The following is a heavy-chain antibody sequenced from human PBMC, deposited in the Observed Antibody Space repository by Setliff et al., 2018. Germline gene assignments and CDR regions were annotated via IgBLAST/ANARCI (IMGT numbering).Heavy chain of an antibody. Sequence: SVKVSCKASGYTFNNYGITWVRQAPGQGLEWMGGIIPLFGTTKYAQKFQDRITMTANESATTAYMELTSLRSEDTAVYYCARALGGISAAGNNWLDSWGQGTLVTVSS. CDR1: GYTFNNYG. CDR3: ARALGGISAAGNNWLDS. D-gene: IGHD6-13*01. CDR2: IIPLFGTT. V-gene: IGHV1-69*13. J-gene: IGHJ5*01.